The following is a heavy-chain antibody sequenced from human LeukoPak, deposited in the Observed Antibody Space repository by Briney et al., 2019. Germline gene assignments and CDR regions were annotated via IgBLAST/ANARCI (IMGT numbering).Heavy chain of an antibody. CDR2: FTSKTDGGTT. Sequence: GGSLRLSCAASGFTFNKARMNWVRQGPGKGLEWVGRFTSKTDGGTTDYAAPVRGRFTISRDDSKDALYLQMNSLKTEDTAVYYCTTAQFFNSSGSLAYWGQGTLVTVSS. CDR3: TTAQFFNSSGSLAY. CDR1: GFTFNKAR. V-gene: IGHV3-15*01. J-gene: IGHJ4*02. D-gene: IGHD3-22*01.